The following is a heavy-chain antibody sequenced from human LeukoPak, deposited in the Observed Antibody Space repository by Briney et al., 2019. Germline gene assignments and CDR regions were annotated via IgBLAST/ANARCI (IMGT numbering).Heavy chain of an antibody. D-gene: IGHD1-14*01. CDR2: IRYDGSNK. V-gene: IGHV3-30*02. CDR3: AKEEILPGARSYFDY. Sequence: PGGSLRLSCAASGFTFSSYGMHWVHQAPGKGLEWVAFIRYDGSNKYYADSVKGRFTISRDNSKNTLYLQMNSLRAEDTAVYYCAKEEILPGARSYFDYWGQGTLVTVSS. CDR1: GFTFSSYG. J-gene: IGHJ4*02.